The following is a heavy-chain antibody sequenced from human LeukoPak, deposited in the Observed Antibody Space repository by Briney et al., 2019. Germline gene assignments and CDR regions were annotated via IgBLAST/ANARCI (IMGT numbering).Heavy chain of an antibody. CDR2: ISVYNGNT. D-gene: IGHD3-16*01. J-gene: IGHJ4*02. Sequence: ASVKVSCKASGYTFTSYGISWVRQAPGQGLEWMGWISVYNGNTNYAQKLQGRVTMTTDTSTSTTYMELRSLRSEDTAVYYCARDLSITALDYWGQGTLVTVSS. CDR1: GYTFTSYG. CDR3: ARDLSITALDY. V-gene: IGHV1-18*01.